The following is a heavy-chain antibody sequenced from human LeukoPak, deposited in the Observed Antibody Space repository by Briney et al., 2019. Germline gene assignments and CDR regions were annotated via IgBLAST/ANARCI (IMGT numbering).Heavy chain of an antibody. D-gene: IGHD3-22*01. J-gene: IGHJ4*02. CDR2: ISSSSSYI. Sequence: AGGSLRLSCAASGFTFSSYSMNWVRQAPGKGLEWVSSISSSSSYIYYADSVKGRFTISRDNSKNTLYLQMNSLRAEDTAVYYCAKDQARNYYDSSGFDYWGQGTLVTVSS. CDR1: GFTFSSYS. V-gene: IGHV3-21*01. CDR3: AKDQARNYYDSSGFDY.